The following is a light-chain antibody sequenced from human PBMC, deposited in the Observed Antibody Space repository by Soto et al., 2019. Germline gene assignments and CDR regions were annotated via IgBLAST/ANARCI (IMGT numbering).Light chain of an antibody. V-gene: IGKV1-5*01. CDR1: QSMSSW. Sequence: DSQMAQSPSTLSSSGGEGVTITCRASQSMSSWLAWYQQKPGKAPKLLIYDASSLESGVPSSFSGSGSGTEFTLTITSLQPDDFATYYCQQYNSYPWTFGQGTKVDI. CDR2: DAS. J-gene: IGKJ1*01. CDR3: QQYNSYPWT.